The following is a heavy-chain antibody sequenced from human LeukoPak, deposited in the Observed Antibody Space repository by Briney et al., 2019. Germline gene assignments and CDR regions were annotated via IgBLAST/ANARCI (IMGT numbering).Heavy chain of an antibody. CDR2: INPNSGGT. CDR1: GYTFTDYY. J-gene: IGHJ4*02. D-gene: IGHD3-10*01. V-gene: IGHV1-2*02. Sequence: EASVKVSCKACGYTFTDYYMHWVRQAPGQGLEWMGWINPNSGGTNYAQKFQGRVTMTRDTSISTACMELSRLRSDDTSVYYCARGGSYYYGYYDYWGQGTLVTVSS. CDR3: ARGGSYYYGYYDY.